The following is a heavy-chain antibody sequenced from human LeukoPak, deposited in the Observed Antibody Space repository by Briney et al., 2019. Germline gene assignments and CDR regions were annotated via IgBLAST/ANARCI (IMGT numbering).Heavy chain of an antibody. CDR3: ASGEQYDFWSGYYTQYYFDY. D-gene: IGHD3-3*01. J-gene: IGHJ4*02. Sequence: GGSLRLSCAASGFTFSSYGMHWVRQAPGKGLEWAAVISYDGSNKYYADSVKGRFTISRDNSKNTLYLQMNSLRAEDTAVYYCASGEQYDFWSGYYTQYYFDYWGQGTLVTVSS. CDR1: GFTFSSYG. V-gene: IGHV3-30*03. CDR2: ISYDGSNK.